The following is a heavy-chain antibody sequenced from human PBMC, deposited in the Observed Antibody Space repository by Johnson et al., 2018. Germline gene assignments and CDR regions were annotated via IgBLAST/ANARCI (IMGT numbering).Heavy chain of an antibody. CDR1: GGTFSSYA. J-gene: IGHJ1*01. D-gene: IGHD3-22*01. Sequence: QVQLVESGAAVKKPGSSVKVACNASGGTFSSYAISWVRQAPGPGLEWMGGIIPIFGTANYAQQFQGRVTITAAESTSTAYMELSSLRSEDTAVYYCARATYYYDSSGEVEYFQHWGQGTLVTVSS. CDR3: ARATYYYDSSGEVEYFQH. V-gene: IGHV1-69*01. CDR2: IIPIFGTA.